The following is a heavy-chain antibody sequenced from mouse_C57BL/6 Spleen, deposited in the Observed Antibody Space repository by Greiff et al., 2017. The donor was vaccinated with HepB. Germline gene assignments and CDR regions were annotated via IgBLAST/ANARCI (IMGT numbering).Heavy chain of an antibody. V-gene: IGHV1-64*01. CDR3: ASHYGNCYYFDY. Sequence: QVQLQQPGAELVKPGASVKLSCKASGYTFTSYWMHWVKQRPGQGLEWIGMIHPNSGSTNYNEKFKSKATLTVDKSSSTAYMQLSSLTSEDSAVYYCASHYGNCYYFDYWGQGTTLTVSS. D-gene: IGHD2-1*01. J-gene: IGHJ2*01. CDR2: IHPNSGST. CDR1: GYTFTSYW.